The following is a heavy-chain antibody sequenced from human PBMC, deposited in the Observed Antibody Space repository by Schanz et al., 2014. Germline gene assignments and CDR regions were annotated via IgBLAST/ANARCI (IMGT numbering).Heavy chain of an antibody. Sequence: QVQLVQSGAEVKKPGASVKVSCKASGYTFTRYYIHWVRQAPGQVLEWMGIITPSGGSTNYAQKLQGRVTMTRDTSTSTVYMELSSLRSEDTAVYYCATGEGDILTGRYWGQGTLVTVSS. J-gene: IGHJ4*02. CDR2: ITPSGGST. V-gene: IGHV1-46*01. CDR1: GYTFTRYY. CDR3: ATGEGDILTGRY. D-gene: IGHD3-9*01.